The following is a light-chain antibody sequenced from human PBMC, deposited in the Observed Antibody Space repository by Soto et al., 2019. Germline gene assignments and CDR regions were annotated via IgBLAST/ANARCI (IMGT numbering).Light chain of an antibody. CDR1: QSVSSN. V-gene: IGKV3-15*01. CDR3: QQYNYWPT. Sequence: EIVMTQSPATLSVSPGERATLSCRASQSVSSNLAWYQQKPGQAPRPLIYGASTRATGIPARFSGSGSGTEFTLIISSLHSEDFAVYYCQQYNYWPTFGQGTKVEIK. CDR2: GAS. J-gene: IGKJ1*01.